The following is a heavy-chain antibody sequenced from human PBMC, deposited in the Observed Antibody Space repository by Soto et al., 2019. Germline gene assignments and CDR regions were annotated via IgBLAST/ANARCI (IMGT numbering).Heavy chain of an antibody. CDR1: GFTFSSYS. Sequence: GGSLRLSCAASGFTFSSYSMNWVRQAPGKGLEWVSYISSSSSTIYYADSVKGRFTISRDNAKNSLYLQMNSLRAEDTAVYYCAVVIRSYLGIFDYWGQGTLVTVSS. J-gene: IGHJ4*02. CDR2: ISSSSSTI. CDR3: AVVIRSYLGIFDY. D-gene: IGHD3-10*01. V-gene: IGHV3-48*01.